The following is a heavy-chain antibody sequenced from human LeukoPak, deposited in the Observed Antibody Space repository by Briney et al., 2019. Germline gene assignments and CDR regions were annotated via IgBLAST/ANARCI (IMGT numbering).Heavy chain of an antibody. CDR3: AKGTDLYGSGSLFDY. D-gene: IGHD3-10*01. J-gene: IGHJ4*02. V-gene: IGHV3-43D*03. CDR2: ISWDGGST. Sequence: GSLILSCAASGFTFDDYAMHWVRQAPGKGLEWVSLISWDGGSTYYADSVKGRFTISRDNSKNSLYLQMNSLRAEDTALYYCAKGTDLYGSGSLFDYWGQGTLVTVSS. CDR1: GFTFDDYA.